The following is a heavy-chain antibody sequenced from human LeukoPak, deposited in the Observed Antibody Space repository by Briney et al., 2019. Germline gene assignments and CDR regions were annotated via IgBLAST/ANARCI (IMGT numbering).Heavy chain of an antibody. CDR1: GYTFTGYY. V-gene: IGHV1-2*02. CDR3: ARNWRDRGGDFLPHY. D-gene: IGHD2-21*02. CDR2: INPNSGGT. J-gene: IGHJ4*02. Sequence: ASVKVSCKASGYTFTGYYMHWVRQAPGQGLEWMGWINPNSGGTNYAQKFQGRVTMTRDTSISTAYMELSRLRSEDTAVYYCARNWRDRGGDFLPHYWGQGTLVTVSS.